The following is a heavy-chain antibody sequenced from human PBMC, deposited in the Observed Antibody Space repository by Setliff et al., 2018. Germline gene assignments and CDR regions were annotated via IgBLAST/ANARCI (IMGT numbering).Heavy chain of an antibody. CDR3: ARVSWGGDAFDI. Sequence: SETLSLTCTVSGGSISSHYWSWIRQPPGKGLEWIGRIYYSGSTNYNPSLKSRVTISEDTSKNQFSLKLSSVTAADTAVYYCARVSWGGDAFDIWGQGTMVTVSS. V-gene: IGHV4-59*11. J-gene: IGHJ3*02. D-gene: IGHD3-10*01. CDR1: GGSISSHY. CDR2: IYYSGST.